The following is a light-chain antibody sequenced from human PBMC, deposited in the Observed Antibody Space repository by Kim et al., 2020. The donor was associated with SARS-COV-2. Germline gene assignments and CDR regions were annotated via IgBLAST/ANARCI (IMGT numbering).Light chain of an antibody. CDR3: QAWDSSTGVV. CDR2: QDS. V-gene: IGLV3-1*01. Sequence: YELTQPPSVSVSPGQTASITCSGDKLGDKYACWYQQKPGQSPVLVIYQDSKRPSGIPERFSGSNSGNTATLTISGTQAMDEADYYCQAWDSSTGVVFGGGTQLTVL. CDR1: KLGDKY. J-gene: IGLJ2*01.